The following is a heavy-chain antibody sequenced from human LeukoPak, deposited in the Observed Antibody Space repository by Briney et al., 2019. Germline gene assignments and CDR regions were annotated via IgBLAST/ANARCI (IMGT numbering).Heavy chain of an antibody. Sequence: SGPTLVKPTQTLTLTCTFSGFSLSTSGVGVGWIRQPPGKALEWLALIYWDDGKRYSPSLKSRLTITKDTSKNQVVLTMTNMDPVDTATYYCAHLGGYSSSWQGAIDYWGQGTLVTVSS. V-gene: IGHV2-5*02. CDR3: AHLGGYSSSWQGAIDY. CDR2: IYWDDGK. J-gene: IGHJ4*02. CDR1: GFSLSTSGVG. D-gene: IGHD6-13*01.